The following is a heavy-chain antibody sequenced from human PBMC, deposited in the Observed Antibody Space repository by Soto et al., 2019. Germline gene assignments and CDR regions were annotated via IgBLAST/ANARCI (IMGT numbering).Heavy chain of an antibody. D-gene: IGHD3-22*01. CDR3: AREPYDSSGYYYGGVVDP. Sequence: GASVKVSCKASGGTFSSYAISWVRQAPGQGLEWMGGIIPIFGTANYAQKFQGRVTITADESTSTAYMELSSLRSEDTAVYYCAREPYDSSGYYYGGVVDPWGQGTLVTVSS. V-gene: IGHV1-69*13. CDR2: IIPIFGTA. CDR1: GGTFSSYA. J-gene: IGHJ5*02.